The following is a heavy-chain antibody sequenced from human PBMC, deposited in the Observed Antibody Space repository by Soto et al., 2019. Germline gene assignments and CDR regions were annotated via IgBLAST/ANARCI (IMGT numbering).Heavy chain of an antibody. D-gene: IGHD3-16*01. CDR2: MSYDGSNK. CDR1: GFTFSSYA. V-gene: IGHV3-30-3*01. Sequence: QVQLVESGGGVVQPGRSLRLSCAASGFTFSSYAMHWVRRAPGKGLEWMAVMSYDGSNKYYAYSVKGRFTISRDNSTNTMYLQMNSLRPEDTDLYYCARDGGAYWGQGTLVIVSS. J-gene: IGHJ4*02. CDR3: ARDGGAY.